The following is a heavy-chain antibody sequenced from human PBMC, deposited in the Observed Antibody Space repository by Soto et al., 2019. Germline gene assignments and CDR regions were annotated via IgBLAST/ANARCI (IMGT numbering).Heavy chain of an antibody. CDR1: GFTFRNYG. Sequence: GGSLRLSCAASGFTFRNYGMSWVRQAPGKGLEWVANIKQDGSEKYYVDSVKGRFSISRDNAKNSLFLQLNSLRAEDTAVYYCARSPFCSSSGCYIGDYWGQGALVTVSS. CDR2: IKQDGSEK. V-gene: IGHV3-7*03. J-gene: IGHJ4*02. D-gene: IGHD2-2*01. CDR3: ARSPFCSSSGCYIGDY.